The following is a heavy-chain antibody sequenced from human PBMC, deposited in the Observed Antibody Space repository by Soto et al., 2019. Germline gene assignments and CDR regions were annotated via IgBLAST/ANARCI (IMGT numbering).Heavy chain of an antibody. Sequence: SPTLSLTCAISGDSVSSNSAAWNWIRQSPSRGLEWLGRTYYRSKWYNDYAVSVKSRITINPDTSKNQFSLQLNSVTPEDTAVYYCARDLNKIAAAGSTNFDYWGQGTLVTVSS. CDR3: ARDLNKIAAAGSTNFDY. CDR2: TYYRSKWYN. CDR1: GDSVSSNSAA. V-gene: IGHV6-1*01. J-gene: IGHJ4*02. D-gene: IGHD6-13*01.